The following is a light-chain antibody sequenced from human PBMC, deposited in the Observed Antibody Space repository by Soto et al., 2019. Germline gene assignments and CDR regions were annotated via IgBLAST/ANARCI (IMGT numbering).Light chain of an antibody. J-gene: IGLJ1*01. Sequence: QSVLTQPPSVSGAPGQRVTISCTGSSSNIGAGHDVHWYQQLPGTAPKLLIYGNSNRPSGVPDRFSCSKSGTSASLAITGLQAEDEADYYCQSYDSSLSGSEVFGTGTKVTVL. CDR1: SSNIGAGHD. CDR2: GNS. CDR3: QSYDSSLSGSEV. V-gene: IGLV1-40*01.